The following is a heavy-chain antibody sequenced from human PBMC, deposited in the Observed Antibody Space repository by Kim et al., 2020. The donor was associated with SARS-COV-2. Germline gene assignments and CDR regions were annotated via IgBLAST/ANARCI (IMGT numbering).Heavy chain of an antibody. Sequence: ASVKVSCKASGYTFTSYGISWVRQAPGQGLEWMGWISAYNGNTNYAQKLQGRVTMTTDTSTSTAYMELRSLRSDDTAVYYCARDFVFGALGDGGNLYWGQGTLVTVSS. D-gene: IGHD2-15*01. CDR3: ARDFVFGALGDGGNLY. J-gene: IGHJ4*02. V-gene: IGHV1-18*01. CDR2: ISAYNGNT. CDR1: GYTFTSYG.